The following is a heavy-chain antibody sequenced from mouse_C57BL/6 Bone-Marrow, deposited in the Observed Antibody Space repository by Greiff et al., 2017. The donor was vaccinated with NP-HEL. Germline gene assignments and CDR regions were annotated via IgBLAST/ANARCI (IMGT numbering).Heavy chain of an antibody. Sequence: EVKLMESGAELVRPGASVKLSCTASGFNIKDDYMHWVKQRPEQGLEWIGWIDPENGDTEYASKFQGKATITADTSSNTAYLQLSSLTSEDTAVYYCTTHYGTPYYYAMDYWGQGTSVTVSS. CDR1: GFNIKDDY. CDR3: TTHYGTPYYYAMDY. D-gene: IGHD1-1*01. J-gene: IGHJ4*01. CDR2: IDPENGDT. V-gene: IGHV14-4*01.